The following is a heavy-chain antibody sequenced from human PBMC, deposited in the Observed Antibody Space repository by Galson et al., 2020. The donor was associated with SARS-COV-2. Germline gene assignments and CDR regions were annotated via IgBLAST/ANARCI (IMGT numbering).Heavy chain of an antibody. V-gene: IGHV3-43*01. J-gene: IGHJ4*02. CDR3: AKGLWASQYYYFWSGYFDY. CDR2: ISWGGDST. D-gene: IGHD3-3*01. CDR1: GFTFNDYT. Sequence: GGSLRLSCAASGFTFNDYTMHWVRQPPGKGLEWVSLISWGGDSTYYADSVKGRFTISRDNGKNSLYLQMNSLRTEDTALYYCAKGLWASQYYYFWSGYFDYLGQGTLVTVSS.